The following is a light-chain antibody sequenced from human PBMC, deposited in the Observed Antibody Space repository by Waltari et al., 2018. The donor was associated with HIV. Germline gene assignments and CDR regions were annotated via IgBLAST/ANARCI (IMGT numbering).Light chain of an antibody. CDR2: SNN. J-gene: IGLJ3*02. CDR1: SSKIGSNT. Sequence: QSVLTQPPSASGTPGQRVTIPCSGSSSKIGSNTVNWYQQLPGTAPKFLIYSNNQRPSGVPDRFSGSKSGTSASLAISGLQSEDEADYYCAAWHDSLNGSWVFGGGTKLTVL. V-gene: IGLV1-44*01. CDR3: AAWHDSLNGSWV.